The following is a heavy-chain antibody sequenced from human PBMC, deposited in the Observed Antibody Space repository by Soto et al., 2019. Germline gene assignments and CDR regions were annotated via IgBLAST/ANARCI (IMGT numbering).Heavy chain of an antibody. J-gene: IGHJ4*02. D-gene: IGHD3-10*01. CDR3: ATSYGSGYRAFDY. CDR2: INPILSLS. CDR1: GDTFSFYT. V-gene: IGHV1-69*02. Sequence: QVQLVQSGAEVKKPGSSVKVSCKASGDTFSFYTINWVRQAPGLGLEWVGRINPILSLSNYAQQFQGRVTMTADKSPSTAYMELRSLRSEDTAIYYCATSYGSGYRAFDYWGQGALVTVSS.